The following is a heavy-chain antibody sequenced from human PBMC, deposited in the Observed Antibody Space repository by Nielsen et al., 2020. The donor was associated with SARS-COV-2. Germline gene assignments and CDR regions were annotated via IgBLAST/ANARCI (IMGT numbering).Heavy chain of an antibody. J-gene: IGHJ6*02. CDR2: MSPNSGNT. CDR3: ATATVLRGLDKTVPHGSSYYYYDGMDV. CDR1: GYTFINHD. D-gene: IGHD1-14*01. V-gene: IGHV1-8*01. Sequence: ASVKVSCKASGYTFINHDRNGVRQSTGQGLEWMGWMSPNSGNTGYAQKFQGRVTNTADESTSTAYMELSSLSSEDTAVYYCATATVLRGLDKTVPHGSSYYYYDGMDVWGQWTTVTVSS.